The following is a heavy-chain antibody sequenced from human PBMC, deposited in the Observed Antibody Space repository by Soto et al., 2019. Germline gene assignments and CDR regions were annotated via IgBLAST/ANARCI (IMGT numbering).Heavy chain of an antibody. D-gene: IGHD6-13*01. V-gene: IGHV3-48*01. CDR2: ISSSSSTI. Sequence: GGSLRLSCAASGFTFSRDSMNWVRQAPGKGMERVSYISSSSSTIYYADSVKGRFTISRDNAKNSLYLQLNSLRAEDTAVYYCARGGSSSWSREQIVAPYYSYTDAWGNATPITVS. CDR3: ARGGSSSWSREQIVAPYYSYTDA. CDR1: GFTFSRDS. J-gene: IGHJ6*03.